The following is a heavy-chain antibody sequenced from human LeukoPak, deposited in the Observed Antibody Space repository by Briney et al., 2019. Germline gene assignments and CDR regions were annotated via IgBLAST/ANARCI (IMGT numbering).Heavy chain of an antibody. D-gene: IGHD1-14*01. Sequence: ASVKVSCKASGYTFTNYGISWVRQAPGQGLEWMGWISAYNGNTNYAQKLQGRVTMTTDTSTSTAYMELRSLRSDDTAVYYCARGKWPISRTLIDYWGQGTLVTVSS. CDR1: GYTFTNYG. J-gene: IGHJ4*02. CDR2: ISAYNGNT. V-gene: IGHV1-18*01. CDR3: ARGKWPISRTLIDY.